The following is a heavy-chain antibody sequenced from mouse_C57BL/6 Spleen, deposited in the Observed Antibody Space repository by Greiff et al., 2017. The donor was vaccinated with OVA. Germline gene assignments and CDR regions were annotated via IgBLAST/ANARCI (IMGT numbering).Heavy chain of an antibody. CDR2: IHPNSGSS. CDR1: GYTFTSYW. J-gene: IGHJ3*01. Sequence: QVQLQQPGAELVKPGASVKLSCKASGYTFTSYWMHWVKQRPGQGLEWIGMIHPNSGSSNYNEKFKSKATLTVDKSSSTAYMQLSSLTSEDAAVYYCSSIVAGAFAYWGQGTLVTVSA. V-gene: IGHV1-64*01. D-gene: IGHD1-1*01. CDR3: SSIVAGAFAY.